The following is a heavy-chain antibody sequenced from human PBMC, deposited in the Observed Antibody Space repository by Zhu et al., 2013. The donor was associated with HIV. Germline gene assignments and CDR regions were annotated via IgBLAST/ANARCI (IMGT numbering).Heavy chain of an antibody. Sequence: QVQLVQSGAEVKKPGSSVKVSCKASGGTFSSYAINWVRQAPGQGLEWMGGIIPIFGTANYAQRFQGRVTITADKSTSTAYMELSSLRSEDTAVYSCARDRELVRGSTGMDVWGPGTTGHRLL. CDR1: GGTFSSYA. J-gene: IGHJ6*02. CDR3: ARDRELVRGSTGMDV. D-gene: IGHD3-10*01. V-gene: IGHV1-69*06. CDR2: IIPIFGTA.